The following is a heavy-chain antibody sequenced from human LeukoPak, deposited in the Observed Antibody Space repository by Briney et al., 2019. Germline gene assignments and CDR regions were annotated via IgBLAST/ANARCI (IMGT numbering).Heavy chain of an antibody. CDR3: AREPFWSGYFSNLHFDY. D-gene: IGHD3-3*01. CDR2: ISSSSKYI. J-gene: IGHJ4*02. CDR1: EFTFSSYN. V-gene: IGHV3-21*01. Sequence: PGGSLGLSCAASEFTFSSYNMNWVRQAPGKGLEWVSSISSSSKYIYYADSVKGRFTISRDNAKNSLYLQMNSLRAEDTAVYYCAREPFWSGYFSNLHFDYWGRGALVTVSS.